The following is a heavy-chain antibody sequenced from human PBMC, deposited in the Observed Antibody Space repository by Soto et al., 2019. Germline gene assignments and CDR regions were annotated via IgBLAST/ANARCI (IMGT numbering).Heavy chain of an antibody. D-gene: IGHD1-26*01. Sequence: ASVKVSCKASGYTFTSYYMHWVRQAPGQGLEWMGIINPSGGSTSYAQKFQGRVTMTRDTSTSTVYMELSSLRSEDTAVYYCARDSAPLIVGATTVNRFDPWGQGTLVTVSS. CDR3: ARDSAPLIVGATTVNRFDP. CDR2: INPSGGST. J-gene: IGHJ5*02. CDR1: GYTFTSYY. V-gene: IGHV1-46*01.